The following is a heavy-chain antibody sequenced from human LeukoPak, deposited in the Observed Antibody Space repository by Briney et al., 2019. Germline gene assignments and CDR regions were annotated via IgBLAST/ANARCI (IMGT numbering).Heavy chain of an antibody. Sequence: GGSLRLSCAASGFTFSSYCMSWVRQAPGKGLEWVANIKQDGSEKYYVDSVKGRFTISRDNAKNSLYLQMNSLRAEDTAVYYCARDDCSSISCYHNWFDPWGQGTLVTVSS. CDR1: GFTFSSYC. CDR2: IKQDGSEK. CDR3: ARDDCSSISCYHNWFDP. D-gene: IGHD2-2*01. V-gene: IGHV3-7*01. J-gene: IGHJ5*02.